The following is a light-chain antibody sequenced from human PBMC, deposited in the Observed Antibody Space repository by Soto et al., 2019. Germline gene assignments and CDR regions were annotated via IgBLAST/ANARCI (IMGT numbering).Light chain of an antibody. J-gene: IGLJ1*01. CDR1: SSDVGGNKY. Sequence: QSALAQPASVSGSPGQSITISCTGTSSDVGGNKYVSWYQHYPGKAPKLMICDVSNRPSGVSNRFCGSKSGNTASLTISGLQAEDEADYYCSAFTGTTYVFGTGTKVTVL. V-gene: IGLV2-14*03. CDR3: SAFTGTTYV. CDR2: DVS.